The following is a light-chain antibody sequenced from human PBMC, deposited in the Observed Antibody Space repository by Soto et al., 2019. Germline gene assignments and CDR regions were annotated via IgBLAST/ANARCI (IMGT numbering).Light chain of an antibody. V-gene: IGKV1-5*01. CDR3: QHFNSYPWT. CDR1: ESISNW. Sequence: IQLTQSPTTLPASVGDRVTLTCRASESISNWLAWYQQRPGTAPKLLIYHASILETAVPSRFSSNGSGTEFTLTISSLQPGDFATYYCQHFNSYPWTFGQGTKVEIK. J-gene: IGKJ1*01. CDR2: HAS.